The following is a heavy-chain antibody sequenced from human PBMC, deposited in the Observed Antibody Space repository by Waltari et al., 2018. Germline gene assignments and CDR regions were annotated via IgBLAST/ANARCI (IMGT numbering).Heavy chain of an antibody. Sequence: QLQLQESGPGLVKPSETLSLTCTVSGGSISSSSYYWRCISLPPGKGLVWIGSMYYSGSTDYNQARECRVAISVNTPKNQFSLELSSVTVADTAVYYCARLGSGSHYCFDYWGQGTLVTVSS. J-gene: IGHJ4*02. D-gene: IGHD3-10*01. CDR1: GGSISSSSYY. V-gene: IGHV4-39*01. CDR3: ARLGSGSHYCFDY. CDR2: MYYSGST.